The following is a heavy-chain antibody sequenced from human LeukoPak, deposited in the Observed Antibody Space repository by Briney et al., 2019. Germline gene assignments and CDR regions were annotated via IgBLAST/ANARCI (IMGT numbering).Heavy chain of an antibody. J-gene: IGHJ4*02. CDR1: GFTFSSYG. CDR2: ISYDGSNK. V-gene: IGHV3-30*18. CDR3: AKDLSQSYYDSSGYSVDY. Sequence: GGSLRLSCAASGFTFSSYGMHWVRQAPGKGLEWVAVISYDGSNKYYADSVKGRFTISRDNSKNTLYLQMNSLRAEDTAVYYCAKDLSQSYYDSSGYSVDYWGQGTLVTVSS. D-gene: IGHD3-22*01.